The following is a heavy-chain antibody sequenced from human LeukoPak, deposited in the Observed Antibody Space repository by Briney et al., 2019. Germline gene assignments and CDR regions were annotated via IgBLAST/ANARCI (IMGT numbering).Heavy chain of an antibody. D-gene: IGHD1-26*01. CDR1: GFTFSSYS. V-gene: IGHV3-21*01. CDR3: ARAWDTYFDY. J-gene: IGHJ4*02. Sequence: PGGSLRLSCAASGFTFSSYSMNWVRQAPGKGLEWVSSISSTSTYIYYADSVKGRFTISRDNAKSSLFLQMNSLRAEDTAVYYCARAWDTYFDYWGQGTLVTVSS. CDR2: ISSTSTYI.